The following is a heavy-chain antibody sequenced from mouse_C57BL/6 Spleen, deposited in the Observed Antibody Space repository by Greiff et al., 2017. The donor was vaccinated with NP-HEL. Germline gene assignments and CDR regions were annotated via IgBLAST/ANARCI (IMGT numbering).Heavy chain of an antibody. CDR1: GYTFTSYT. Sequence: LQEPGAELARPGASVKMSCKASGYTFTSYTMHWVKQRPGQGLEWIGYINPSSGYTKYNQKFKDKATLTADKSSSTAYMQLSSLTSEDSAVYYCARSWGITSVFDDWGQGTTLTVSS. CDR3: ARSWGITSVFDD. CDR2: INPSSGYT. J-gene: IGHJ2*01. D-gene: IGHD1-1*01. V-gene: IGHV1-4*01.